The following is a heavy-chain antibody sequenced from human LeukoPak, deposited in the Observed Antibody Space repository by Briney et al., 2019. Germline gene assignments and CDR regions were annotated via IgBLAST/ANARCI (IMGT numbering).Heavy chain of an antibody. J-gene: IGHJ4*02. CDR1: GFPFSNAW. Sequence: PGGSLRLSCAACGFPFSNAWMSWVRQPPGRGLEWVGRIKRKGDDGTIDYAAPVKGRLSISRDDSKNTLYLQMNSLQSEDTAVYYCTAGTGRSDFDYWGQGTLVTVSS. CDR2: IKRKGDDGTI. CDR3: TAGTGRSDFDY. D-gene: IGHD3/OR15-3a*01. V-gene: IGHV3-15*01.